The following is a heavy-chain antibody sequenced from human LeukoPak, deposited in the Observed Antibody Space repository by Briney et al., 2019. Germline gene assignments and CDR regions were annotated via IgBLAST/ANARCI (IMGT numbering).Heavy chain of an antibody. CDR2: INHSGSN. Sequence: PSETLSLTCVVYGGSFIGYYWSWLRPPPGKGLEWIGEINHSGSNNYNPSLKSGVTISVDTSQNQVSLKLSSVTGADTAVYYCARGEFGSGSYLRGQKGYGMDVGGKGTTVTVSS. CDR3: ARGEFGSGSYLRGQKGYGMDV. V-gene: IGHV4-34*01. J-gene: IGHJ6*04. CDR1: GGSFIGYY. D-gene: IGHD3-10*01.